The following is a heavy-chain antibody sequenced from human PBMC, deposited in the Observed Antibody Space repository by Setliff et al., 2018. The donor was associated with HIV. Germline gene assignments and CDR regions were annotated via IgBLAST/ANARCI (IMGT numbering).Heavy chain of an antibody. CDR2: VIPIFGTT. D-gene: IGHD3-22*01. CDR3: ARALGISSDSNRFDY. Sequence: SVKVSCKASGGTFSSYALSWVRQAPGQGLEWMGGVIPIFGTTNYAQKFQDRVTITADESTSTVYMELGSLRSEDTAVYYCARALGISSDSNRFDYWGQGTLVTVS. V-gene: IGHV1-69*13. J-gene: IGHJ4*02. CDR1: GGTFSSYA.